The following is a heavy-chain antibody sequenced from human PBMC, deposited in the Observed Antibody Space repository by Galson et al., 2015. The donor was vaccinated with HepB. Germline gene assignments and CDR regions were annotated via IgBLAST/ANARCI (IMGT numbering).Heavy chain of an antibody. CDR3: ARAGVDYYDSSGYYFDY. CDR1: GFTFSDYY. V-gene: IGHV3-11*06. J-gene: IGHJ4*02. Sequence: SLRLSCAASGFTFSDYYMSWIRQAPGEGLEWVSYISSSSSYTNYADSVKGRFTISSDNAKNSLYLQMNSLRAEDTAVYYCARAGVDYYDSSGYYFDYWGQGTLVTVSS. D-gene: IGHD3-22*01. CDR2: ISSSSSYT.